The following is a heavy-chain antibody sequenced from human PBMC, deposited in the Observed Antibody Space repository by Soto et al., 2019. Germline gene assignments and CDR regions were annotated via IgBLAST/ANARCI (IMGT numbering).Heavy chain of an antibody. CDR1: GVSFSDHH. CDR2: INHSGSS. Sequence: PSETLSLTCGVYGVSFSDHHWNWIRQPPGKGLQWIGEINHSGSSNYNPSLKSRVTISVDTSRSQFSLKLSSVTAADTAVYYCARGDYDDYALGYWGQGSLVTVSS. V-gene: IGHV4-34*01. D-gene: IGHD4-17*01. CDR3: ARGDYDDYALGY. J-gene: IGHJ4*02.